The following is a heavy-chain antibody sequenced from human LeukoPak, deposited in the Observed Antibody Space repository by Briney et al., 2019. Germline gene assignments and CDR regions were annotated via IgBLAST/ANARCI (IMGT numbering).Heavy chain of an antibody. CDR1: GGSISSGGYY. D-gene: IGHD3-22*01. CDR3: ARDYYDSGFDP. V-gene: IGHV4-31*03. CDR2: IYYSGST. J-gene: IGHJ5*02. Sequence: SQTLSLTCTVSGGSISSGGYYWSWICQHPGTGLEWIGYIYYSGSTYYNPSLKSRVTISVDTSKNQFSLKLSSVTAADTAVYYCARDYYDSGFDPWGQGTLVTVSS.